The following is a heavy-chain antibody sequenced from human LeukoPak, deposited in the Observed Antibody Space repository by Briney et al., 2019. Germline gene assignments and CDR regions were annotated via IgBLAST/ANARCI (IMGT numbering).Heavy chain of an antibody. J-gene: IGHJ4*02. CDR1: GGSISSSGYY. CDR3: VRRVDYYGSGSYFYYDY. CDR2: IHYSGTT. D-gene: IGHD3-10*01. Sequence: SSETLSLTCTVAGGSISSSGYYWDWIRQPPGKGLDWIGTIHYSGTTFYKSSLESRLTMSVDTSKNQFSLKLSSVTAADTAVYYCVRRVDYYGSGSYFYYDYWGQGTLVTVSS. V-gene: IGHV4-39*01.